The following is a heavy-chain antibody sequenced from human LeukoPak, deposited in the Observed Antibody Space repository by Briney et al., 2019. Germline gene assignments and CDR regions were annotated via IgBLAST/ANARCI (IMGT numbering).Heavy chain of an antibody. Sequence: ASGKLPCKASGYTFTSYGISGVRHAPGQGLEWRGWISAYNGNTNYAQKLQGRVTMTTDTSTSTAYMELRSLRSDDKAVYYCAREGGVWEITFGGVIATWGQGTLVTVSS. V-gene: IGHV1-18*01. D-gene: IGHD3-16*02. CDR3: AREGGVWEITFGGVIAT. J-gene: IGHJ5*02. CDR2: ISAYNGNT. CDR1: GYTFTSYG.